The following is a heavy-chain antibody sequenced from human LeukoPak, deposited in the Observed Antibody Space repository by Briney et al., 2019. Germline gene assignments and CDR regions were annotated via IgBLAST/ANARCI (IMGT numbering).Heavy chain of an antibody. CDR1: GFFFSDYY. J-gene: IGHJ4*02. CDR2: IDGSSSNM. CDR3: VRAYTRGYSDDFDY. Sequence: GGPLRLSCAASGFFFSDYYMSWMRQAPGKGLEWVSYIDGSSSNMYYADSVKGRFTISRDNAKNSLYLQMNSLRGEDTAVYYCVRAYTRGYSDDFDYWGQGTQVTVSS. V-gene: IGHV3-11*01. D-gene: IGHD3-22*01.